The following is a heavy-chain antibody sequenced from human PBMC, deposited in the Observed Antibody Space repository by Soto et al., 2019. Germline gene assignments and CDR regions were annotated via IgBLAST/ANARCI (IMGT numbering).Heavy chain of an antibody. J-gene: IGHJ4*02. CDR1: GFTFSSYN. CDR3: ARASHDYGALDY. V-gene: IGHV3-21*02. CDR2: ISTWSSYS. Sequence: EVQLVESGGGLVKPGGSLRLSCTASGFTFSSYNMNWVRQAPGKGLEWVSYISTWSSYSFYADSVKGRITISRDNSENSLYLQLDSLRDEDTAVYYCARASHDYGALDYWGQGALVTVSS. D-gene: IGHD4-17*01.